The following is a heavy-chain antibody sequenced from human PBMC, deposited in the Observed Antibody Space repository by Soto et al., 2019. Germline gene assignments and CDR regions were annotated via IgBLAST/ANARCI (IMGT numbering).Heavy chain of an antibody. CDR1: GGSISSYY. J-gene: IGHJ4*02. Sequence: PSETLSLTCTVSGGSISSYYWSWIRQPPGKGLEWIGYIYYSGSTNYNPSLKSRVTISVDTSKNQFSLKLSSVTAADTAVYYCERYDSSGTLDYWGQGTLVTVSS. CDR3: ERYDSSGTLDY. V-gene: IGHV4-59*01. CDR2: IYYSGST. D-gene: IGHD3-22*01.